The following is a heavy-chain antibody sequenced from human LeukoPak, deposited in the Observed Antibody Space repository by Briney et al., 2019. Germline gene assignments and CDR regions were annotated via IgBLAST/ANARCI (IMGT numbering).Heavy chain of an antibody. CDR2: IRTNGGST. J-gene: IGHJ2*01. CDR3: ARGLRDCTSTTCFTYWYFDL. V-gene: IGHV3-64*01. D-gene: IGHD2-2*02. CDR1: GFTFSSYA. Sequence: GGSLRLSSVASGFTFSSYAMHWVRQAPGKGLEYVSTIRTNGGSTYYANSVKGRFTISRDNSKNTLYLQIGSLGAEDMAVYYCARGLRDCTSTTCFTYWYFDLWGRGTLVTVSS.